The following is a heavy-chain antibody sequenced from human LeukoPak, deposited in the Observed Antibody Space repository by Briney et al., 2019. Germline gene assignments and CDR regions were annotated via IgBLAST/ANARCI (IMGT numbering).Heavy chain of an antibody. CDR3: ARDRSEWSAEDNWFDP. D-gene: IGHD3-10*01. Sequence: PSETLSLTCSVSGGSTTSYYWNWVRQFPGKRLEWIGYIYHTGTTTYSPSLQSRVAISIDTSTNQISLRLSSVTSADTAIYFCARDRSEWSAEDNWFDPWGQGILVTVSS. V-gene: IGHV4-59*12. CDR2: IYHTGTT. J-gene: IGHJ5*02. CDR1: GGSTTSYY.